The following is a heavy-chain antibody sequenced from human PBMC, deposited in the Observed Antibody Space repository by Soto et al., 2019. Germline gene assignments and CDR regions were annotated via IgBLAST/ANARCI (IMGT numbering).Heavy chain of an antibody. Sequence: QVQLVESGGGVVQPGRSLRLSCAASGFTFSSYGMHWVRQAPGKGLEWVAVISYDGSNKYYADSVKGRFTISRDNSKNTLYLQMKSLRAEDTAVYYCAKDIVVVVAAQDYYGMDVWGQGTTVTVSS. CDR2: ISYDGSNK. CDR1: GFTFSSYG. V-gene: IGHV3-30*18. CDR3: AKDIVVVVAAQDYYGMDV. J-gene: IGHJ6*02. D-gene: IGHD2-15*01.